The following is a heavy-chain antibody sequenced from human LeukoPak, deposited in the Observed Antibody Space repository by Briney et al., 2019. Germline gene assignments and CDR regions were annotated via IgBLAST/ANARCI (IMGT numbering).Heavy chain of an antibody. D-gene: IGHD1-1*01. CDR1: GGSISSASYY. CDR3: ARDNEGLNYFDL. V-gene: IGHV4-61*02. CDR2: IYTSGST. J-gene: IGHJ4*02. Sequence: SQTLSLTCNVSGGSISSASYYWSWIRQPAGKGLDWIGRIYTSGSTNYNPSLKSRVTISVDTSKNQFSLKLSSVTAADTAVYYCARDNEGLNYFDLWGQGNLVIVSS.